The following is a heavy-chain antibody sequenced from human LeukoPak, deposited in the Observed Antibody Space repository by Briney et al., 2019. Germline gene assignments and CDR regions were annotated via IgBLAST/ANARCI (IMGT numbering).Heavy chain of an antibody. CDR3: AGIVATIEAFDI. Sequence: GASVKGSCKASGYTFTSYHIHWVRQAPGQGLEWMGIINPSGGSTRYAQKFQGRVTMTRDTSTSTVYMELSSLRSEDTAVYYCAGIVATIEAFDIWGQGTMVTVSS. CDR2: INPSGGST. D-gene: IGHD5-12*01. V-gene: IGHV1-46*01. J-gene: IGHJ3*02. CDR1: GYTFTSYH.